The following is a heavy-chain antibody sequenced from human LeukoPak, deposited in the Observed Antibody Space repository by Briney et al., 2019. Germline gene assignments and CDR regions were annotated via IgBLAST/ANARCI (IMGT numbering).Heavy chain of an antibody. J-gene: IGHJ5*02. CDR3: ARGSSNGYSS. V-gene: IGHV3-74*01. D-gene: IGHD3-22*01. Sequence: GGSLRLSCEASGFTFSSYWMHWVRQAPGKGLVWVSRINSDGSITSYADSVKGRFTVSRDNAKNTLYLQMNSLSAEDTAVYYCARGSSNGYSSWDQGTLVTVSS. CDR1: GFTFSSYW. CDR2: INSDGSIT.